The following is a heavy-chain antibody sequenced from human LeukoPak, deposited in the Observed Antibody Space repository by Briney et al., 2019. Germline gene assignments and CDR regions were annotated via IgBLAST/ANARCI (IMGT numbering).Heavy chain of an antibody. CDR3: ARVLGGCSGGSCYGAFDI. V-gene: IGHV4-61*01. D-gene: IGHD2-15*01. CDR2: IYYSGST. Sequence: SETLSLTCTVSGGSVRSGSYYWSWIRRPPGKGLEWIGYIYYSGSTNYNPSLKSRVTISVDTSKNQFSLKLSSVTAADTAVYYCARVLGGCSGGSCYGAFDIWGQGTMVTVSS. CDR1: GGSVRSGSYY. J-gene: IGHJ3*02.